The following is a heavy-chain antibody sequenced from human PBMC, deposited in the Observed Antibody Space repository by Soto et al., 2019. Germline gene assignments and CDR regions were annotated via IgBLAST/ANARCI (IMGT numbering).Heavy chain of an antibody. D-gene: IGHD5-18*01. J-gene: IGHJ3*02. Sequence: SETLSLTCTVSGGSISSYYWSWIRQPPGKGLEWIGYIYYSGSTNYNPSLKSRVTIPVDTSKNQFSLKLSSVTAADTAVYYFARDGVWGYSYGDHDAFDIWGQGTMVTVSS. V-gene: IGHV4-59*01. CDR1: GGSISSYY. CDR3: ARDGVWGYSYGDHDAFDI. CDR2: IYYSGST.